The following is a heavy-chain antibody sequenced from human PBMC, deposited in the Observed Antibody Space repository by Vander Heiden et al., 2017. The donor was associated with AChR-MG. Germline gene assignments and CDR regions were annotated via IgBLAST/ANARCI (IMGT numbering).Heavy chain of an antibody. CDR2: IKSDGSST. D-gene: IGHD2-2*02. Sequence: EVQLVESGGGLVQPGGSLRLSCAASGFTFSSYWMHWVSQAPGKGVVWVSRIKSDGSSTSYADSVKGRFTISRDNAKNTLYLQMNSLRAEDTAVYYCAREEADRYCSSTSCYTEYWFDPWGQGTLVTVSS. V-gene: IGHV3-74*01. CDR1: GFTFSSYW. CDR3: AREEADRYCSSTSCYTEYWFDP. J-gene: IGHJ5*02.